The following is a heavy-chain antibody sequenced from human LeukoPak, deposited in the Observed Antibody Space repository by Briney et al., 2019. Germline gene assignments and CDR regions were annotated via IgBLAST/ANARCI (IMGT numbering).Heavy chain of an antibody. D-gene: IGHD3-22*01. Sequence: GASVKVSCKASGYTFTSYDINWVRQATGQGLEWMGWMNPNSGNTGYAQKLQGRVTMTRNTSISTAYLELSSLRSEDTAVYYCARLNYYDSSGYYYTPIGFDPWGQGTLVTVSS. V-gene: IGHV1-8*01. CDR2: MNPNSGNT. CDR1: GYTFTSYD. CDR3: ARLNYYDSSGYYYTPIGFDP. J-gene: IGHJ5*02.